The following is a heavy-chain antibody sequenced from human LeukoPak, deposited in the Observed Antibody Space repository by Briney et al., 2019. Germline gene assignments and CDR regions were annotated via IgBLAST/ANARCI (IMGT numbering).Heavy chain of an antibody. CDR2: INQDGSET. J-gene: IGHJ4*02. CDR3: ARFGSARQFHYLDF. V-gene: IGHV3-7*01. Sequence: GGSLRLSCAVSGFSFVGYWMTWVRQAPGKGLEWVANINQDGSETYYVDSVKGRFTISRANPKNSLYLQMNSLRAEDTALYYCARFGSARQFHYLDFWGQGALVIVSS. D-gene: IGHD3-10*01. CDR1: GFSFVGYW.